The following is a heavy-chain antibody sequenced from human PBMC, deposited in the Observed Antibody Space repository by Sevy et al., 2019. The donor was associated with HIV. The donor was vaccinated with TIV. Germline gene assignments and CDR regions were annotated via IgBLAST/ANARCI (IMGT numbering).Heavy chain of an antibody. CDR2: VYHSGST. J-gene: IGHJ3*02. Sequence: SETLSLTCAVSGYSINSGYYWGWIRQPPGKGLEWIGNVYHSGSTYYNPSLKSRLTMSADTSKNQFSLKLSSVTAADTAMYYCARWYGVNSAFDIWGQGTMVTVSS. CDR1: GYSINSGYY. CDR3: ARWYGVNSAFDI. V-gene: IGHV4-38-2*01. D-gene: IGHD4-17*01.